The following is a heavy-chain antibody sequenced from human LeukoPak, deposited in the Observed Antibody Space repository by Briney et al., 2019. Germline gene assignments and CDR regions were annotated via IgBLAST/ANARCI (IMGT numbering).Heavy chain of an antibody. Sequence: GGSLRLSCAASGFTFSSYGMRWVRQAPGKGLEWVAVISYDGSSKYYADSVKGRFTISRDNSKNTLYLQMNSLRAEDTAVYYCAKDARPYYYYGMDVWGQGTTVPVSS. CDR2: ISYDGSSK. CDR3: AKDARPYYYYGMDV. J-gene: IGHJ6*02. V-gene: IGHV3-30*18. CDR1: GFTFSSYG. D-gene: IGHD6-6*01.